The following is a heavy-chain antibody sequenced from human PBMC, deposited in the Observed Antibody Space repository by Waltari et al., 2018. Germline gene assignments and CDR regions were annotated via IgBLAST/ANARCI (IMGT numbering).Heavy chain of an antibody. CDR1: GFTFSSYE. V-gene: IGHV3-48*03. CDR2: ISSSSNTI. Sequence: EVQLVESGGGLVQPGGSLRLSCAASGFTFSSYEMNWVRQAPGKRREWVSYISSSSNTIHYADSVKGRFTISRDNAKNSRYLQMNRLRAEDTATYYCARVEYYYDSTGYYELRYFDYWGQGTLVTVSS. CDR3: ARVEYYYDSTGYYELRYFDY. J-gene: IGHJ4*02. D-gene: IGHD3-22*01.